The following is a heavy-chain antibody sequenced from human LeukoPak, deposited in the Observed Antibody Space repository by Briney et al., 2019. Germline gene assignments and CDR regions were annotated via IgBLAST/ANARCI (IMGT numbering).Heavy chain of an antibody. V-gene: IGHV1-2*02. D-gene: IGHD3-3*01. CDR2: INPNSGGT. Sequence: ASVKVSCKASGYTFTSYDINWVRQAPGQGLEWMGWINPNSGGTNYAQKFQGRVTMTRDTSISTAYMELSRLRSDDTAVYYCARDRGIFGVVIAYYYMDVWGKGTTVTVFS. CDR1: GYTFTSYD. CDR3: ARDRGIFGVVIAYYYMDV. J-gene: IGHJ6*03.